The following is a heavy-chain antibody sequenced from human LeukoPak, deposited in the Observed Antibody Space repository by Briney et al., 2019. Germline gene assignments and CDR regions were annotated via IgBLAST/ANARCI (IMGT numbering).Heavy chain of an antibody. CDR2: ISGDGGIT. CDR1: EFTFNTYA. V-gene: IGHV3-23*01. J-gene: IGHJ4*02. D-gene: IGHD6-19*01. Sequence: GGSLRLSCAASEFTFNTYAVSWVRQAPGKGLEWVSAISGDGGITYYADSVRGRFTISRDNSKSTLYLQMNSLRAEDTAVYYCAREYSSGWYGYWGQGTLVTVSS. CDR3: AREYSSGWYGY.